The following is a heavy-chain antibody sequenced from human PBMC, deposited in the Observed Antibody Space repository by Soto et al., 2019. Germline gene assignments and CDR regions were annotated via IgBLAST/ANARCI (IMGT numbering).Heavy chain of an antibody. CDR3: ARGGGQWLVHPYYYYYGMDV. CDR2: INHSGST. V-gene: IGHV4-34*01. CDR1: GGSFSGYY. D-gene: IGHD6-19*01. J-gene: IGHJ6*02. Sequence: SETLSLTCAVYGGSFSGYYWSWIRQPPGKGLEWIGEINHSGSTNYNPSLKSRVTISVDTSKNQFSLKLSSVTAADTAVYYCARGGGQWLVHPYYYYYGMDVWGQGTTVTV.